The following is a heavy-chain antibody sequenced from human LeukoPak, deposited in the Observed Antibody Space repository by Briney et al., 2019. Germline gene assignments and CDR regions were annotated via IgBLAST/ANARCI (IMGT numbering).Heavy chain of an antibody. CDR1: GFTFSSYG. D-gene: IGHD2-2*01. V-gene: IGHV3-30*18. Sequence: PGRSLRLSCAASGFTFSSYGMHWVRQAPGKGLEWVAVISYDGSNKYYADSVKGRFTISRDNSKNTLYLQMNSLRAEDTAVYYCAKDVGGGQYQLLGIDYWGQGTLVTVSS. CDR2: ISYDGSNK. J-gene: IGHJ4*02. CDR3: AKDVGGGQYQLLGIDY.